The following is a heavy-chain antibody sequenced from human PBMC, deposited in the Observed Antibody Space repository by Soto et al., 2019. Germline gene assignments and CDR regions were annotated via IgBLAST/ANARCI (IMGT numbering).Heavy chain of an antibody. CDR3: TGPESLDAAYFSLY. V-gene: IGHV3-49*04. CDR2: IRNQSYQDTP. CDR1: GFPFDDFA. Sequence: PGGSLRLSCPGSGFPFDDFAMNWVRQAPGKGLEWVGIIRNQSYQDTPEYAAAVKDRFTIARDSSTGLAYLQMSSPRIEDSAVYYCTGPESLDAAYFSLYWGQGPPVTVYS. D-gene: IGHD6-25*01. J-gene: IGHJ4*02.